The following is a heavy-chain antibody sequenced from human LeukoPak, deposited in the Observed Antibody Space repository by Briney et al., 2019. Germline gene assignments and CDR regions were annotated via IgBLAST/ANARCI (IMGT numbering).Heavy chain of an antibody. CDR1: GGSFSGYY. CDR3: ARDLGGSNDAFDI. J-gene: IGHJ3*02. V-gene: IGHV4-59*01. Sequence: SETLSLTCAVYGGSFSGYYWSWIRQPPGKGLEWIGYIYYSGSTNYNPSLKSRVTISVDTSKNQFSLKLSSVTAADTAVYYCARDLGGSNDAFDIWGQGTMVTVSS. CDR2: IYYSGST.